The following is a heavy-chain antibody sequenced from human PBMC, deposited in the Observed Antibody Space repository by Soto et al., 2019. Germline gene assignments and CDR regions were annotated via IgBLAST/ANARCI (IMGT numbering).Heavy chain of an antibody. CDR2: MNPNSGNT. Sequence: ASVKVSCKASGYTFTSYGISWVRQAPGQGLEWMGWMNPNSGNTGYAQKFQGRVTMTRNTSISTAYMELSSLRSEDTAVYYCARGVETGFDFDYWGQGTLVTVSS. CDR1: GYTFTSYG. V-gene: IGHV1-8*02. J-gene: IGHJ4*02. CDR3: ARGVETGFDFDY. D-gene: IGHD3-9*01.